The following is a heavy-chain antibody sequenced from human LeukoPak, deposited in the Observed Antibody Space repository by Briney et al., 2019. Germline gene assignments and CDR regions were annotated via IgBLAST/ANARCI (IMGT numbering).Heavy chain of an antibody. CDR3: AREWGSGYYFDY. CDR2: IYHSGGT. D-gene: IGHD6-19*01. Sequence: SETLSLTCTVSGYSISSGYYWGWIRQPPGKGLEWIGRIYHSGGTYYNPSLKSRITISVDTSKDQFSLKLSSVTAADTAVYYCAREWGSGYYFDYWGQGTLVTVSS. V-gene: IGHV4-38-2*02. J-gene: IGHJ4*02. CDR1: GYSISSGYY.